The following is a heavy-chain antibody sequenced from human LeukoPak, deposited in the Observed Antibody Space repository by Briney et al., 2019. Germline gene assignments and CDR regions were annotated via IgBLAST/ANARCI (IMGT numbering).Heavy chain of an antibody. CDR1: GFTFSLYS. CDR2: ISSSSRTV. Sequence: PGGSLRLSCVASGFTFSLYSMNWVRQAPGKGPEWLSYISSSSRTVYYADSVKGRFTISRDNSKNTLYLQMNSLRAEDTAVYYCAKGGGQLLPSEFDYWGQGTLVTVSS. CDR3: AKGGGQLLPSEFDY. V-gene: IGHV3-48*01. D-gene: IGHD2-2*01. J-gene: IGHJ4*02.